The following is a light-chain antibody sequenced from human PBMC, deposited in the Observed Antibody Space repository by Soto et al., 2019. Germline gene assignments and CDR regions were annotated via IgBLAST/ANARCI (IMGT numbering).Light chain of an antibody. V-gene: IGKV1-39*01. CDR2: AAS. J-gene: IGKJ2*02. CDR3: QQSYSFPRT. Sequence: DIEMTQSPSSLSASVGDRVTLTCRASQGISTYLNWYQHKPGKAPKLLIYAASLLHSGVPSRFSGSGSGTDFTLIISSLQPDDFAVYYCQQSYSFPRTFGQGTKLEI. CDR1: QGISTY.